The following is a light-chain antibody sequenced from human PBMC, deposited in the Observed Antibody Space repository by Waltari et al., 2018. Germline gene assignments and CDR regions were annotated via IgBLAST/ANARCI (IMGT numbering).Light chain of an antibody. Sequence: QSALTQPASVSGSPGKSITISCTGTTSDLGGYNYVSWYQQHPGNAPKLIIFDVSSRPSGVSNRFSGSKSANTASLIISGLQAEDEADYYCCSFTSSSTWVFGGGTKLTVL. V-gene: IGLV2-14*03. CDR2: DVS. CDR3: CSFTSSSTWV. J-gene: IGLJ3*02. CDR1: TSDLGGYNY.